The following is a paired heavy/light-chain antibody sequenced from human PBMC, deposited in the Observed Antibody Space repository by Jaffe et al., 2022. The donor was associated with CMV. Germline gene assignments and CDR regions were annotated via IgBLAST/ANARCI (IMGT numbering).Light chain of an antibody. CDR2: DTF. J-gene: IGKJ5*01. CDR1: QSVDRY. CDR3: QYRGDSIS. Sequence: IVLTQSPATLSLSPGQTATLSCRASQSVDRYLAWYQHRRGQAPRLIIYDTFFRATGIPARFSGSGSGTDFTLTIDSFEPEDSAFYYCQYRGDSISFGQGTRLDIK. V-gene: IGKV3-11*01.
Heavy chain of an antibody. Sequence: EVQLVESGGGLVKPGGSLRLSCVGSGFSLRDGYMMWVRQIPGRGLEWVGRIRSIYEADRTDYPALAQGRFIIFRDDSRSTLHLQLTGLKIEDTGMYYCGTQGGSYPDTWGQGVLVTVSS. CDR3: GTQGGSYPDT. CDR1: GFSLRDGY. J-gene: IGHJ5*02. CDR2: IRSIYEADRT. V-gene: IGHV3-15*01. D-gene: IGHD1-26*01.